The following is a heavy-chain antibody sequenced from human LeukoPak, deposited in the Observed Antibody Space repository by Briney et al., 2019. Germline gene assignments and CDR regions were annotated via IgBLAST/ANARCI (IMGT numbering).Heavy chain of an antibody. D-gene: IGHD6-19*01. Sequence: ASVKVSCKASGYTFTSYGISWVRQAPGQGLEWMGWISAYNGNTNYAQKLQGRVTMTTDTSTSTAYMELRSLRSDDTAVYYCARDRRRYSSGRYEGYWGQGTLVTVS. J-gene: IGHJ4*02. CDR3: ARDRRRYSSGRYEGY. CDR1: GYTFTSYG. V-gene: IGHV1-18*01. CDR2: ISAYNGNT.